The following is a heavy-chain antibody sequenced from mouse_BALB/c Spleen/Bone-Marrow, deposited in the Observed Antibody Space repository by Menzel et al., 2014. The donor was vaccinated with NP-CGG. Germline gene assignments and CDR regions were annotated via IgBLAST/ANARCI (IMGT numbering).Heavy chain of an antibody. CDR3: ARGGSANWEGFAY. J-gene: IGHJ3*01. D-gene: IGHD4-1*01. Sequence: QVQLQQSGPELVKPGASVGISCKASGYTFTSYYIHWVKQRPGQGLEWIGWIYPGNVDTKYNEKFKGKATLTADKSSSTAYMQLSSLTSEDSAVYFCARGGSANWEGFAYWGQGTLVTVSA. CDR2: IYPGNVDT. V-gene: IGHV1S56*01. CDR1: GYTFTSYY.